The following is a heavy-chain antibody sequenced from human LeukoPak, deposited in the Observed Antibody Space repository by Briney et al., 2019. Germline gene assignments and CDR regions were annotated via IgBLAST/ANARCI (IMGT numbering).Heavy chain of an antibody. Sequence: PGGSLRLSCAASGFTFSSYAMSWVRQAPGKGLEWVSSITGSGGSTCFADSVKGRFTISRDNSKNTLYLQMNSLRAEDTAIYYCAKGSDSSGYHIWFDPWGQGTLVTVSS. CDR1: GFTFSSYA. J-gene: IGHJ5*02. CDR3: AKGSDSSGYHIWFDP. CDR2: ITGSGGST. D-gene: IGHD3-22*01. V-gene: IGHV3-23*01.